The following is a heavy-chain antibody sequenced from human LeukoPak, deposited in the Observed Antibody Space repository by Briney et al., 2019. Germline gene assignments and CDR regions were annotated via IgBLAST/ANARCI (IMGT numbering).Heavy chain of an antibody. CDR3: ARLVAAAGLLNWFDP. CDR2: IYYSGST. Sequence: SETLSLTCTVSGGSISSYYWSWIRQPPGKGLEWIGYIYYSGSTNYNPSLKSRVTISVDTSKNQFSLKLSSVTAADTAVYYCARLVAAAGLLNWFDPWGQGTLVTVSS. J-gene: IGHJ5*02. D-gene: IGHD6-13*01. CDR1: GGSISSYY. V-gene: IGHV4-59*08.